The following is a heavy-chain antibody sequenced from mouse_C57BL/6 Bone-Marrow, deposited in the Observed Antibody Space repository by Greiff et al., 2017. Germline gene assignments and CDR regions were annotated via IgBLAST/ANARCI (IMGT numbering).Heavy chain of an antibody. CDR3: ARERNYGCYFDY. CDR2: IDPNGGGT. J-gene: IGHJ2*01. D-gene: IGHD1-2*01. Sequence: QVQLQQPGAELVKPGASVKLSCKASGYTFSSSWMHWVKQRPGRGLEWIGRIDPNGGGTTSNETFKSKATLTVDKPSSTAYMQLSSLTSEDSAVYFCARERNYGCYFDYWGQGTTVTVSS. CDR1: GYTFSSSW. V-gene: IGHV1-72*01.